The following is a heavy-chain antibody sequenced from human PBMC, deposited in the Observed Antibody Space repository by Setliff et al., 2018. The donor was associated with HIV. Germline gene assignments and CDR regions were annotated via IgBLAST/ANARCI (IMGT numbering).Heavy chain of an antibody. CDR1: GGSISSYY. J-gene: IGHJ4*02. Sequence: NPSETLSLTCTVSGGSISSYYWSWIRQPPGKGLEWIGYIYYSGSTNYNPSLKSRVTISVDTSKNQFSLKPSSVTAADTAIYYCARRIYGNNPYFDYWSQGTLVTVSS. D-gene: IGHD4-17*01. CDR2: IYYSGST. V-gene: IGHV4-59*08. CDR3: ARRIYGNNPYFDY.